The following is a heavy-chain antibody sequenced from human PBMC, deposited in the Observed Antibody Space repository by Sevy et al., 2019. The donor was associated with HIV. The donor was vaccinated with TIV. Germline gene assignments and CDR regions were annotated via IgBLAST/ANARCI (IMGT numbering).Heavy chain of an antibody. CDR1: GFSFSSNP. V-gene: IGHV3-21*01. CDR3: ARPYGSGSWEAFDI. D-gene: IGHD3-10*01. Sequence: GGSLRLSCAASGFSFSSNPMNWVRQAPGKALEWVSSISGSSNYIYYADSQRGRFTISRDNAKNSLYLQMNSLRAEDTAVYYCARPYGSGSWEAFDIWGQGTMVTVSS. CDR2: ISGSSNYI. J-gene: IGHJ3*02.